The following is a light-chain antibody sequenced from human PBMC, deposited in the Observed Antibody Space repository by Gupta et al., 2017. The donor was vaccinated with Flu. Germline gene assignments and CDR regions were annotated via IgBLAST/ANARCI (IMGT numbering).Light chain of an antibody. Sequence: SYVLTQPPSVSVAPGKTARITGGGNNLGSKSVHWYQQKPGPAPLLFVYDDSARPSGISERFSGSNSGTTATLTISRVEAGDEADFYCQVWDSSSDNWVFGGGTKLTVL. J-gene: IGLJ3*02. CDR2: DDS. CDR3: QVWDSSSDNWV. V-gene: IGLV3-21*03. CDR1: NLGSKS.